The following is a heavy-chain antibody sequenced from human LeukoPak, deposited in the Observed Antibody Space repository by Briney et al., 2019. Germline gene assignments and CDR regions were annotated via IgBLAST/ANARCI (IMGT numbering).Heavy chain of an antibody. Sequence: GGSLRLSCAASEFTFSSYAMSWVRHATGKGLEWVAAISARGGRPHSADSVQGQFTISRVNSQNTVYLQMNSLRAHGTAVHYCAKDRRACSSSSCYYRFDYWGQGTLVTVSS. CDR1: EFTFSSYA. J-gene: IGHJ4*02. D-gene: IGHD2-2*01. CDR3: AKDRRACSSSSCYYRFDY. CDR2: ISARGGRP. V-gene: IGHV3-23*01.